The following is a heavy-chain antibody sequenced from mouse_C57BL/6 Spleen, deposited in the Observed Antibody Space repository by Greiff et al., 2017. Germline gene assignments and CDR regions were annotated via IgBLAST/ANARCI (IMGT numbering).Heavy chain of an antibody. V-gene: IGHV1-72*01. CDR3: AETYYGSSSWYFDV. Sequence: QVQLKQPGAELVKPGASVKLSCKASGYTFTSYWMHWVKQRPGRGLEWIGRIDPNSGGTKYNEKFKSKATLTVDKPSSTAYMQLSSLTSEDSAVYYCAETYYGSSSWYFDVWGTGTTVTVSS. CDR2: IDPNSGGT. CDR1: GYTFTSYW. D-gene: IGHD1-1*01. J-gene: IGHJ1*03.